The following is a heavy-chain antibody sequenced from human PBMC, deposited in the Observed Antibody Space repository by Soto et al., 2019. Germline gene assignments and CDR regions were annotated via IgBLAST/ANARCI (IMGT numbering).Heavy chain of an antibody. CDR1: GFTFSSYA. CDR2: ISYDGSNK. D-gene: IGHD2-15*01. CDR3: ARVGVVVPSDAFDI. Sequence: TGGSLRLSCAASGFTFSSYAMHWVRQAPGKGLEWVAVISYDGSNKYYADSVKGRFTISRDNSKNTLYLQMNSLRAEDTAVYYCARVGVVVPSDAFDIWGQGTMVTVSS. J-gene: IGHJ3*02. V-gene: IGHV3-30-3*01.